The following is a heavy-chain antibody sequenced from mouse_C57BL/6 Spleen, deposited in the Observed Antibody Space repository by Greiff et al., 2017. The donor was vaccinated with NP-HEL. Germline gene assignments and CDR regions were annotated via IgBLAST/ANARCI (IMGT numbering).Heavy chain of an antibody. J-gene: IGHJ4*01. D-gene: IGHD2-14*01. Sequence: EVQGVESGGGLVKPGGSLKLSCAASGFTFSSYAMSWVRQTPEKRLEWVATISDGGSYTYYPDNVKGRFTISRDNAKNNLYLQMSHLKSEDTAMYYCARDRGYGCMDYWGQGTSVTVSS. CDR3: ARDRGYGCMDY. CDR2: ISDGGSYT. CDR1: GFTFSSYA. V-gene: IGHV5-4*01.